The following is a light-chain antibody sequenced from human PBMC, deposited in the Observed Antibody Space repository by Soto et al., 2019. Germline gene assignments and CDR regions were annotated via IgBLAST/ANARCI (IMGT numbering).Light chain of an antibody. V-gene: IGLV2-14*01. Sequence: QSALTPPSSVSGSPGQSITISCTGTSSDVGGYNYVSWYQQHPGKAPKLMIYEVSNRPSGVSNRFSGSKSGNTASMTISGLQAEDEADYYCSSYTSSSTLYVFGTGNRSTS. CDR1: SSDVGGYNY. CDR2: EVS. J-gene: IGLJ1*01. CDR3: SSYTSSSTLYV.